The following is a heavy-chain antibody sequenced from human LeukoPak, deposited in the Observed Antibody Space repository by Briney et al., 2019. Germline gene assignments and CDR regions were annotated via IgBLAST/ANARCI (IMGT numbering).Heavy chain of an antibody. Sequence: ASVKVSCKASGYTFTGYYMHWVRQAPGQGLEWMGIINPSGGSTSYAQKFQGRVTMTRDTSTSTVYMELSSLRSEDTAVYYCARDRVSSGWPLTLDYWGQGTLVTVSS. J-gene: IGHJ4*02. CDR3: ARDRVSSGWPLTLDY. CDR1: GYTFTGYY. CDR2: INPSGGST. V-gene: IGHV1-46*01. D-gene: IGHD6-19*01.